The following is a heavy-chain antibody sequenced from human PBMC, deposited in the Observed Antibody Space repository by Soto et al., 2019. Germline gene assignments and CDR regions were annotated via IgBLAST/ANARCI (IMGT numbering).Heavy chain of an antibody. CDR1: GGSISFYH. V-gene: IGHV4-59*12. J-gene: IGHJ6*02. D-gene: IGHD3-10*01. CDR2: IYYSGST. CDR3: ARGAHASGPDRYYYGMDV. Sequence: KPSETLSLTCTVSGGSISFYHWSWIRQPPGKGLEWIGYIYYSGSTNYNPSLKSRVTISADTSKNQFSLRLTSVTAEDTAVYYCARGAHASGPDRYYYGMDVWGQGTTVTVSS.